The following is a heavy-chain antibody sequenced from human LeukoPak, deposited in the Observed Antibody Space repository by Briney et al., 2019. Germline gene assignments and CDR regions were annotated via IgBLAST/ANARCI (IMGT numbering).Heavy chain of an antibody. CDR1: GGTFSSYA. CDR3: ARDLRYSNPPMDV. D-gene: IGHD4-11*01. V-gene: IGHV1-69*13. CDR2: IIPIFGTA. Sequence: AASVKVSCKASGGTFSSYAISWVRQAPGQGLEWMGGIIPIFGTANYAQKFQGRVTITADESTSTAYMELSSLRSEDTAVYYCARDLRYSNPPMDVWGKGTTVTVSS. J-gene: IGHJ6*03.